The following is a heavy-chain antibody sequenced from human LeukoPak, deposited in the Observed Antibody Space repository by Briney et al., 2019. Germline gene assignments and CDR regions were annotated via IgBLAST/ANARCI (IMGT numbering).Heavy chain of an antibody. J-gene: IGHJ4*02. V-gene: IGHV3-21*01. Sequence: GGSLRLSCAASGFTFSSYSMNWVRQAPGKGLEWGSSISSSSSYIYYADSVKGRFTISRDNAKNSLYLQMNSLRAEDTAVYYCARDLIIPSTMIGSLEYWGQGTLVTVSS. CDR3: ARDLIIPSTMIGSLEY. D-gene: IGHD3-22*01. CDR1: GFTFSSYS. CDR2: ISSSSSYI.